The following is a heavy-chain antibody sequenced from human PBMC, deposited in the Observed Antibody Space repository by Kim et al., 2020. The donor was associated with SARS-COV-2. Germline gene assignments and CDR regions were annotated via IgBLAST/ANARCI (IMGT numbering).Heavy chain of an antibody. CDR1: GYTFTSYG. CDR2: ISAYNGNT. CDR3: ARNVGIVVVKDRWRDMDV. J-gene: IGHJ6*02. D-gene: IGHD3-22*01. Sequence: ASVKVSCKASGYTFTSYGISWVRQAPGQGLEWMGWISAYNGNTNYAQKLQGRVTMTTDTSTSTAYMELRSLRSDDTAVYYCARNVGIVVVKDRWRDMDVWGQGTTVTVSS. V-gene: IGHV1-18*01.